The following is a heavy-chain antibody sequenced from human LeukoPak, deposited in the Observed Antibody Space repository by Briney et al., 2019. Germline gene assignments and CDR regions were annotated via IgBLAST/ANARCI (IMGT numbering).Heavy chain of an antibody. CDR3: ARDRSGSWGFDI. D-gene: IGHD1-26*01. CDR2: ITISSSSI. J-gene: IGHJ3*02. Sequence: PGGSPRLSCAASGFDFSSHSMSWVRQAPGKGLECVSYITISSSSIFYADSVRGRFTIYRENAKNSLYLQMNSLRDEDAAVYYCARDRSGSWGFDIWGQGTVVTVSS. V-gene: IGHV3-48*02. CDR1: GFDFSSHS.